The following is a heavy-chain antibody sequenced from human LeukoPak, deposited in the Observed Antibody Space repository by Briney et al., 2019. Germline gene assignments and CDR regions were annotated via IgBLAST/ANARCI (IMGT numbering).Heavy chain of an antibody. D-gene: IGHD4-23*01. CDR1: GSTFSSYA. Sequence: GGSLRLSCAASGSTFSSYAMSWVRQAPGKGLECISGFSGSVGSTYYADSVKGRFTISRDNSKNTLYLQMNSLRADDTAVYYCARSSRELRGYAPWELMPPFDYWGQGTLVSVSS. V-gene: IGHV3-23*01. CDR2: FSGSVGST. J-gene: IGHJ4*02. CDR3: ARSSRELRGYAPWELMPPFDY.